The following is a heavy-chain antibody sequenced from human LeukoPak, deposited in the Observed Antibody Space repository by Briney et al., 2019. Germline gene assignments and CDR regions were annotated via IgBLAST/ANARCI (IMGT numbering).Heavy chain of an antibody. V-gene: IGHV1-18*01. Sequence: GASVKVSCKASGYTFTSYGINWVRQAPGQGLEWMGWISGYNGNTDYAQNLQGRVTMTTDTSTNTAYMELRSLRSDDTAVYYRARDISLVGATTAFDIWGQGTMVTVSS. CDR3: ARDISLVGATTAFDI. CDR2: ISGYNGNT. J-gene: IGHJ3*02. D-gene: IGHD1-26*01. CDR1: GYTFTSYG.